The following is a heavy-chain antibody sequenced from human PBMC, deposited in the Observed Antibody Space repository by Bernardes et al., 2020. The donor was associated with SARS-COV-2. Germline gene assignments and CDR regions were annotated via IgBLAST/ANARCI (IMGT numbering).Heavy chain of an antibody. CDR3: AKGAGYSSYSSYFDY. CDR1: GFTFSGYA. D-gene: IGHD5-18*01. CDR2: IGGSGGST. J-gene: IGHJ4*02. V-gene: IGHV3-23*01. Sequence: GGSLRLSCAASGFTFSGYAMSWVRQAPGKGLQWVSAIGGSGGSTYYADSVKGRFTISRDNSKNTLYLQMDSLRAEDTAVYSCAKGAGYSSYSSYFDYWGQGTLVTVSS.